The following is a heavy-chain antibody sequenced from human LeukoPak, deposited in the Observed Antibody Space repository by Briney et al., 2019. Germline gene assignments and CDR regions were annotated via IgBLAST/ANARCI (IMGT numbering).Heavy chain of an antibody. J-gene: IGHJ4*02. CDR3: AKDWGDIVVVVAATFDY. CDR2: ISGSGGST. V-gene: IGHV3-23*01. Sequence: PGGSLRLSCAASGFTFSSYAMSWVRQAPGKGLEWVSAISGSGGSTYYVDSVKGRFTISRDNSKNTLYLQMNSLRAEDTAVYYCAKDWGDIVVVVAATFDYWGQGTLVTVSS. CDR1: GFTFSSYA. D-gene: IGHD2-15*01.